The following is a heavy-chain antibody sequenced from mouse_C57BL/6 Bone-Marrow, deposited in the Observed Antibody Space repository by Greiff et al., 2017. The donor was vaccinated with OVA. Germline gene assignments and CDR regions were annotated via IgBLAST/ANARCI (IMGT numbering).Heavy chain of an antibody. J-gene: IGHJ4*01. D-gene: IGHD2-5*01. CDR1: GYTFTDYE. CDR3: TRGYSNYYAMDY. Sequence: VQLQQSGAELVRPGASVTLSCTASGYTFTDYEMHWVKQTPVHGLEWIGAIDPETGGTAYNQKFKGQAILTADKSSSTAYMELRSLTSEDSAVYYCTRGYSNYYAMDYWGQGTSVTVSA. V-gene: IGHV1-15*01. CDR2: IDPETGGT.